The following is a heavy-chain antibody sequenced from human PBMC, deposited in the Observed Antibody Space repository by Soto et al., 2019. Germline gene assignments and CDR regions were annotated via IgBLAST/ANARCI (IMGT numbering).Heavy chain of an antibody. D-gene: IGHD4-4*01. Sequence: GGSLRLSCAASGFTFSGSAMHWVRQASGKGLEWVGRIRSKANSYATAYAASVKGRFTISRDDSKNTAYLQMNSLKTEDTAVYYCTRQGGLDYSKGYWGQGTLVTVSS. V-gene: IGHV3-73*01. CDR2: IRSKANSYAT. CDR1: GFTFSGSA. J-gene: IGHJ4*02. CDR3: TRQGGLDYSKGY.